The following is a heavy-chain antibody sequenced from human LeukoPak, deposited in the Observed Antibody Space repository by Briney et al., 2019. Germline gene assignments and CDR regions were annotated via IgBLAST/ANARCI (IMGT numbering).Heavy chain of an antibody. CDR2: IYYSGST. V-gene: IGHV4-59*01. Sequence: SETLSLTCTVSGGSIKNYYWTWIRQPPGKGLEWIGDIYYSGSTSSNPSLKSRVTISVDTSKNQFSLRLKYVTAADTAVYYCARDVPRGTGYMDVWGKGTTVTVSS. D-gene: IGHD3-10*01. CDR3: ARDVPRGTGYMDV. J-gene: IGHJ6*03. CDR1: GGSIKNYY.